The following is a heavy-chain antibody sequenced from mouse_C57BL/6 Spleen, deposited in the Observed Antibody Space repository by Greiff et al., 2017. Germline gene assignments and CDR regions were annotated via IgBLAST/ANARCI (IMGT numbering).Heavy chain of an antibody. CDR2: IHPSDSDT. V-gene: IGHV1-74*01. CDR1: GYTFPSYW. D-gene: IGHD1-1*01. J-gene: IGHJ4*01. CDR3: AIPLDYDYAMDY. Sequence: QVQLQQPGAELVTPGASVKVSCKASGYTFPSYWMHWVKQRPGQGLAWIGRIHPSDSDTNYNQKFKGKATLTVDKSSSPAYMQLSSLTSEDSAVYCCAIPLDYDYAMDYWGQGTSVTVSS.